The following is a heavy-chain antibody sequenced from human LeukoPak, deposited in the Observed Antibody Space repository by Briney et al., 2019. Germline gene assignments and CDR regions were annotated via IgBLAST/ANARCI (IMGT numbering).Heavy chain of an antibody. V-gene: IGHV3-11*01. J-gene: IGHJ3*02. Sequence: GGSLRLSCAASGFTFSDYYMSWIRQAPGKGLEWVSYISSSGSTIYYADSVKGRFTISRDNAKNSLYLLMNSLRAEDTAVYYCARVVDYGDYEDAFDIWGQRTMVTVSS. CDR2: ISSSGSTI. D-gene: IGHD4-17*01. CDR3: ARVVDYGDYEDAFDI. CDR1: GFTFSDYY.